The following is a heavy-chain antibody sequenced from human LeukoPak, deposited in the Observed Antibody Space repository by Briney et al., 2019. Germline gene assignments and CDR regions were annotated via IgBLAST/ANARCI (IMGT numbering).Heavy chain of an antibody. D-gene: IGHD3-22*01. CDR2: IYSTEST. CDR3: ARDPGSLSASSGYWDY. Sequence: PSETLSLTCTVSGGSISANYWIGMRQPAGKGLEYSGRIYSTESTNYNPSLKSRVTLSADTSKNQFSLKLSSVTAADTAVYYCARDPGSLSASSGYWDYWGRGTLVTVSS. V-gene: IGHV4-4*07. CDR1: GGSISANY. J-gene: IGHJ4*02.